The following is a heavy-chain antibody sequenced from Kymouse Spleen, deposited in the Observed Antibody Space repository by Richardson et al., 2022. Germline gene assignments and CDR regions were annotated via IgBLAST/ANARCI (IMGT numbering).Heavy chain of an antibody. CDR1: GFTFSSYD. D-gene: IGHD6-6*01. CDR3: ARGRGKSSSGRYYYYYGMDV. V-gene: IGHV3-13*01. Sequence: EVQLVESGGGLVQPGGSLRLSCAASGFTFSSYDMHWVRQATGKGLEWVSAIGTAGDTYYPGSVKGRFTISRENAKNSLYLQMNSLRAGDTAVYYCARGRGKSSSGRYYYYYGMDVWGQGTTVTVSS. J-gene: IGHJ6*02. CDR2: IGTAGDT.